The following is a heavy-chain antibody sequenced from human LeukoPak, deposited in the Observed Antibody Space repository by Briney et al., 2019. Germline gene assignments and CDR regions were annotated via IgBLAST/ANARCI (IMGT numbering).Heavy chain of an antibody. CDR3: VRGTGY. CDR2: ISSNGDNT. Sequence: GGSLRLSCSVSGFTFSTYVMHWVRQAPGKGLEYVSAISSNGDNTYYADSVKGRFTIYRDNSKNTLYLQMSSLRADDTAVYYCVRGTGYWGQGTLVTVSS. CDR1: GFTFSTYV. V-gene: IGHV3-64D*06. J-gene: IGHJ4*02.